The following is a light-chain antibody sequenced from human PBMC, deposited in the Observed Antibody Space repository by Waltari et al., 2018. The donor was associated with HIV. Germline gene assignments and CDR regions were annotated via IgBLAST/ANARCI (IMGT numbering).Light chain of an antibody. CDR2: EVS. CDR3: SSYTSSSGYV. CDR1: SSDVGGYNY. V-gene: IGLV2-14*01. J-gene: IGLJ1*01. Sequence: QSALTQPASVSGSPGQSITISCTGTSSDVGGYNYVSWYQQHPGKAPKLMIYEVSKRPSGVSNRCSGSKSGNTASLTISGLQAEDEADYYCSSYTSSSGYVFGTGTKVTVL.